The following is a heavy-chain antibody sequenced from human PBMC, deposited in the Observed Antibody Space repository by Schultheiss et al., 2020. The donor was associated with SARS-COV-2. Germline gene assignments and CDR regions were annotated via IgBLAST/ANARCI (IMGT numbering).Heavy chain of an antibody. Sequence: SETLSLTCAVSGASFTTYYWNWIRQPPGKGLEWIGEINHSGSTNYNPSLKSRVTISVDTSKNQFALKLSSVTAADTAVYYCARYGYSYGSDYWGQGTLVTVSS. J-gene: IGHJ4*02. D-gene: IGHD5-18*01. V-gene: IGHV4-34*01. CDR3: ARYGYSYGSDY. CDR1: GASFTTYY. CDR2: INHSGST.